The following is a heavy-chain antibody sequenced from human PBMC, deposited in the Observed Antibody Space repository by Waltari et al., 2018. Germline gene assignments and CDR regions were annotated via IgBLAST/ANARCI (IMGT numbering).Heavy chain of an antibody. Sequence: QVQLVQSGAEVRKPGPSVKVHCTTSGYAFTRYYMHWVRQVPGQGLEWMGWIHPNSGGTNYAQKYQGRITMTRDTSISTVYMELSRLISNDTAVYYCARTYQSASYSDYWGQGTPVTVSS. CDR3: ARTYQSASYSDY. J-gene: IGHJ4*02. V-gene: IGHV1-2*02. D-gene: IGHD3-16*01. CDR1: GYAFTRYY. CDR2: IHPNSGGT.